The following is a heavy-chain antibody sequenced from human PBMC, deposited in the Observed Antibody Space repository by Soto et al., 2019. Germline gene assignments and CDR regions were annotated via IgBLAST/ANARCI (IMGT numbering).Heavy chain of an antibody. J-gene: IGHJ4*02. D-gene: IGHD3-22*01. CDR3: ARAPMVLTRSYFDS. CDR2: ISSSGNT. V-gene: IGHV4-59*01. Sequence: QVHLRESGPGLVKPSETLSLSCTVSDGSISNFYWSWIQQPPGKGLEWIGYISSSGNTNYNPSLKSRVYISVYTSKHQFSLNLTSVTAADTAVYYCARAPMVLTRSYFDSWGQGTPVTVSS. CDR1: DGSISNFY.